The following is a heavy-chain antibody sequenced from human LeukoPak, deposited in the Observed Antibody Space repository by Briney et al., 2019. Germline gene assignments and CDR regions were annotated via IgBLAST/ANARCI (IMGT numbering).Heavy chain of an antibody. Sequence: GGSLRLSCAASGFTFSSYAISWVRQAPGKGLEWVSAIGGSGGSTYYADSVKGRFTISRDNSKNTLYLQINSLRAEDTAVYYCAKDDYVDYRPLPGYWGQGTLVTVSS. CDR3: AKDDYVDYRPLPGY. J-gene: IGHJ4*02. V-gene: IGHV3-23*01. D-gene: IGHD4-17*01. CDR1: GFTFSSYA. CDR2: IGGSGGST.